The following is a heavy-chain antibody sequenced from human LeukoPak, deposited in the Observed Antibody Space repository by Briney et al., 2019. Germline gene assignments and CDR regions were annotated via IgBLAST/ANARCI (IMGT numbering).Heavy chain of an antibody. J-gene: IGHJ6*02. CDR3: AMRDDYIWGDV. V-gene: IGHV5-51*01. CDR2: IYPGDSDT. CDR1: GYSFTKYW. D-gene: IGHD3-16*01. Sequence: GESLKISCKGSGYSFTKYWTGWVRQTPGKGLEWMGIIYPGDSDTRYSPSFQGQVTISADKSISTAYLQWSSLKASDTGMYYCAMRDDYIWGDVWGQGTTVTVSS.